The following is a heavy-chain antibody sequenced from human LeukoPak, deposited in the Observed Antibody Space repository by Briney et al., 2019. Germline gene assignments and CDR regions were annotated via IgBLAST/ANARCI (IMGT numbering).Heavy chain of an antibody. CDR1: GFSLSTSGMC. D-gene: IGHD2/OR15-2a*01. V-gene: IGHV2-70*11. CDR2: IDWDDDK. CDR3: AHYFPDRSSYSFDY. Sequence: SGPTLVNPTQTLTLTCTFSGFSLSTSGMCVSWIRQPPGKALEWLARIDWDDDKYYSTSLKTRLTISKDTSKNQVVLTMTNMDPVDTATYYCAHYFPDRSSYSFDYWGQGTLVTVSS. J-gene: IGHJ4*02.